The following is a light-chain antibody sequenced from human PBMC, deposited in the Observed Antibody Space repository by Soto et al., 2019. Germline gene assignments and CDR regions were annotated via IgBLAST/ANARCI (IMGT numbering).Light chain of an antibody. J-gene: IGKJ3*01. Sequence: DIQMTQSPYSLSASVGARGTITCRSSQSISSYVNWYQQKPGKAPKLLIYAASSLQSGVPSRFSGSGSGTDFTLTISSLQPEDFATYDCQQSYRTPFTFGPGTKVAIK. CDR3: QQSYRTPFT. CDR2: AAS. V-gene: IGKV1-39*01. CDR1: QSISSY.